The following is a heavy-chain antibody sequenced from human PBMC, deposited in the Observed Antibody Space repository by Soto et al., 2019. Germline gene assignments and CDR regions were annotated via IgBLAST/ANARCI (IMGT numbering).Heavy chain of an antibody. J-gene: IGHJ5*02. CDR2: ISGSGGST. CDR1: GFTFSSYA. CDR3: AKALYSSGWYCWFDP. V-gene: IGHV3-23*01. D-gene: IGHD6-19*01. Sequence: PGGSLRLSCAASGFTFSSYAMSWVRQAPGKGLEWVSAISGSGGSTYYADSVKGRFTISRDNSKNTLYLQMNSLRAEDTAVYYCAKALYSSGWYCWFDPWGQGTLVTVSS.